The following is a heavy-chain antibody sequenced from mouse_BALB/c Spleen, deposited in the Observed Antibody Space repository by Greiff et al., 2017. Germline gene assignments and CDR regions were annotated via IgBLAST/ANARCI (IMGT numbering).Heavy chain of an antibody. CDR2: IDPENGNT. J-gene: IGHJ2*01. V-gene: IGHV14-1*02. CDR3: AREATATDY. D-gene: IGHD1-2*01. CDR1: GFTFNDYY. Sequence: EVQLQQSGAELVRPGAFVKLSCKASGFTFNDYYMHWVKQSPEQGLEWIGWIDPENGNTIDDTKFQGKASITADTSSNTAYLQLSDLTSEDTAVYYCAREATATDYWGQGTTLTVSS.